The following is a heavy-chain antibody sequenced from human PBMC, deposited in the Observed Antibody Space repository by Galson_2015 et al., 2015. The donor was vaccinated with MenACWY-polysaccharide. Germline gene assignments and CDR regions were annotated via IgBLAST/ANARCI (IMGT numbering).Heavy chain of an antibody. CDR1: GYPFVDYY. D-gene: IGHD2-15*01. CDR2: IYPNTGGT. Sequence: SVKVSCKASGYPFVDYYIHWVRQAPGQGLEWMGWIYPNTGGTNYAEKFQGRVTMTRDTSIGTAYMELSRLRSDDTAVYYCARDCCRGGSFAPWGQGTLVTVSS. CDR3: ARDCCRGGSFAP. V-gene: IGHV1-2*02. J-gene: IGHJ5*02.